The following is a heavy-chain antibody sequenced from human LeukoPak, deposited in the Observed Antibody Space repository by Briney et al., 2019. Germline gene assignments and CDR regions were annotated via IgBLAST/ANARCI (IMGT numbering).Heavy chain of an antibody. CDR3: ASSPPSYDNILSCCENFIDY. Sequence: SVTLSCNVSGRTFSSYAISWVRQAPGQGLEWMGGIITIFGTAIYAKKMQGRVTITAETSTQTAYMEMSSRRTEDTAVYYCASSPPSYDNILSCCENFIDYWGQGTLVTVSS. V-gene: IGHV1-69*06. CDR1: GRTFSSYA. D-gene: IGHD3-9*01. CDR2: IITIFGTA. J-gene: IGHJ4*02.